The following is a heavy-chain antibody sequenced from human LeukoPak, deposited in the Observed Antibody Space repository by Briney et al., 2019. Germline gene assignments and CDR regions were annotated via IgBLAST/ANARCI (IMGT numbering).Heavy chain of an antibody. V-gene: IGHV3-30*04. D-gene: IGHD3-3*01. J-gene: IGHJ4*02. CDR1: GFTSSSYT. Sequence: GTSLRLSCAGSGFTSSSYTMHWVRQTPGKGLEWVAVISDDGHGKVQYYADSVKGRFTISRDNAKNSLYLQMNSLRAEDTAVYYCARQLGAHITIFGVVINYPFSTPFDYWGQGTLVTVSS. CDR3: ARQLGAHITIFGVVINYPFSTPFDY. CDR2: ISDDGHGK.